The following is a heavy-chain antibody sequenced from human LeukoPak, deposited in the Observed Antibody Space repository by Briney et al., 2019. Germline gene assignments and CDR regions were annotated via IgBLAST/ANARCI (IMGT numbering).Heavy chain of an antibody. Sequence: GGSLRLSCAASGFTFSSSWMHWVRQAPGKGLEWVSSISSSSSYIYSADSVKGRFTISRDNAKNSLYLQMNSLRAEDTAVYYCARRGPSVAGPYDYWGQGTLVTVSS. CDR1: GFTFSSSW. CDR3: ARRGPSVAGPYDY. J-gene: IGHJ4*02. D-gene: IGHD6-19*01. V-gene: IGHV3-21*01. CDR2: ISSSSSYI.